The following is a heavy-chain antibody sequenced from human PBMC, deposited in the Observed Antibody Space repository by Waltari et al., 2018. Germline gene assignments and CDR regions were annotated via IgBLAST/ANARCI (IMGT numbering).Heavy chain of an antibody. CDR3: ARLVWFGAWIDN. V-gene: IGHV4-39*01. J-gene: IGHJ4*02. CDR1: GDSIQTATYY. CDR2: IHSSGTT. Sequence: QVQLQESGPGMLRPSETLSLTCPVSGDSIQTATYYWGWIRQSPGKGLECLGTIHSSGTTYVPASLEPRVTISVDTFNNRFSLNLRSATAADTAVYFCARLVWFGAWIDNWGQGSLVTVSS. D-gene: IGHD3-10*01.